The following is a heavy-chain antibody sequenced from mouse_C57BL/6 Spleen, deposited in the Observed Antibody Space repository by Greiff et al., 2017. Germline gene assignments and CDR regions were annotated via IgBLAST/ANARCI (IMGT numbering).Heavy chain of an antibody. V-gene: IGHV1-55*01. D-gene: IGHD1-1*01. Sequence: QVQLQQSGAELVKPGASVKMSCKASGYTFTSYWITWVKQRPGQGLEWIGDIYPGSGSTNYNEKFKSKATLTVDTSSSTAYMQLSSLTSEDSAVYYCARMESSYVAMDYWGQGTSVTVSS. CDR2: IYPGSGST. J-gene: IGHJ4*01. CDR3: ARMESSYVAMDY. CDR1: GYTFTSYW.